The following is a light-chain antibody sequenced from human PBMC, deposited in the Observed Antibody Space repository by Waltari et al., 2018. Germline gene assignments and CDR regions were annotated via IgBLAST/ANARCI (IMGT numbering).Light chain of an antibody. CDR1: SPPIGTDT. Sequence: QSVLTQPPSVSGAPGQRVLIPCSGSSPPIGTDTVTWYQQLPGTAPRLLIYSTNQRPSGVPDRFSGSKSGTSAFLAISGLQSEDESDYYCAAWDGSQFARVFGGGTKLSVL. V-gene: IGLV1-44*01. CDR2: STN. J-gene: IGLJ3*02. CDR3: AAWDGSQFARV.